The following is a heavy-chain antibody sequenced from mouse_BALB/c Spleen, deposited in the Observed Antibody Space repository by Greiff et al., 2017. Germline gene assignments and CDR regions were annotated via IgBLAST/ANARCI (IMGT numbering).Heavy chain of an antibody. J-gene: IGHJ4*01. D-gene: IGHD2-4*01. CDR3: AKIYYDYDDYAMDY. CDR2: ISDGGSYT. CDR1: GFTFSDYY. Sequence: EVHLVESGGGLVKPGGSLKLSCAASGFTFSDYYMYWVRQTPEKRLEWVATISDGGSYTYYPDSVKGRFTISRDNAKNNLYLQMSSLKSEDTAMYYCAKIYYDYDDYAMDYWGQGTSVTVSS. V-gene: IGHV5-4*02.